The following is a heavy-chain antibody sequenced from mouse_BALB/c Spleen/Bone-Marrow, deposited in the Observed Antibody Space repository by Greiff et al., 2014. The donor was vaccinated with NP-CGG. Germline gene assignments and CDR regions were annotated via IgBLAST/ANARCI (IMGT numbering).Heavy chain of an antibody. CDR3: ARTGNYPAWFAY. J-gene: IGHJ3*01. D-gene: IGHD2-1*01. V-gene: IGHV2-6-4*01. CDR2: IWGGGST. CDR1: GFSLSRYS. Sequence: VQLVESGPGLVAPSQSLSITCTVSGFSLSRYSVHWVRQPPGKGLEWLGMIWGGGSTEYNSALKSRLSISKDNSKSQVFLKMNSLQTDDTAMYYCARTGNYPAWFAYWGQGTLVTVSA.